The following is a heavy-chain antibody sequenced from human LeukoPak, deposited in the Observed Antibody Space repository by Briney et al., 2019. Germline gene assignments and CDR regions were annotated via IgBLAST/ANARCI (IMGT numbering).Heavy chain of an antibody. J-gene: IGHJ4*02. CDR1: GYSINSGYY. CDR2: IYHSGT. CDR3: ARSAFTTTVMSPFDY. Sequence: SETLSLTCAVSGYSINSGYYWAWIRQPPGKGLEWIGSIYHSGTYYNPSLKSRVTIAEATSKNQFSLSLSSVTAADTAVYYCARSAFTTTVMSPFDYWGQGTLVTVSS. D-gene: IGHD4-11*01. V-gene: IGHV4-38-2*01.